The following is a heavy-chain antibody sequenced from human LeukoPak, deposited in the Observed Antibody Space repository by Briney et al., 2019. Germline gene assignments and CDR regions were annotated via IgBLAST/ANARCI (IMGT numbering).Heavy chain of an antibody. CDR2: INSDGSIT. D-gene: IGHD2-15*01. J-gene: IGHJ4*02. Sequence: GGSLRPSCAASGFTFSSYWMHWVRQAPGKGLVWVSRINSDGSITSYADSVKGRFTISRDNAKNTLYLQMNSLRAEDTAVYYCAKDNRPKDIVVVVAARDWGQGTLVTVSS. CDR3: AKDNRPKDIVVVVAARD. CDR1: GFTFSSYW. V-gene: IGHV3-74*01.